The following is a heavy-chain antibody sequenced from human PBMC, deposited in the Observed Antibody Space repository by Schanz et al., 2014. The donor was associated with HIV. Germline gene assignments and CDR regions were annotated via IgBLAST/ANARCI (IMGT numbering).Heavy chain of an antibody. Sequence: QVQLAQSGAQVRKPGASVKVSCEASGYFINSYDINWVRQAPGRGLEWMGWLNPDSGNTGYAQKFQGRVTMTGDTALGTAYMELTNLRSEDTAVYYCARDLSLASSTPTLAFDIWGQGTMVTVSS. CDR2: LNPDSGNT. CDR3: ARDLSLASSTPTLAFDI. V-gene: IGHV1-8*01. CDR1: GYFINSYD. J-gene: IGHJ3*02. D-gene: IGHD2-2*01.